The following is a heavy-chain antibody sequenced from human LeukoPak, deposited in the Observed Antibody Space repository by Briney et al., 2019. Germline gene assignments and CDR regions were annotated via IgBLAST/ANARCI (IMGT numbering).Heavy chain of an antibody. D-gene: IGHD6-19*01. Sequence: GGSLRLSCVASGFTFSTYVMDWVRKAQGKGLEGVSPIGGSGDKTFYADSVKGRFTISRDNSKNMVHLQMNSLTGEGTALYYCVRRGDASSGWGDHDFWGQGALVTVSS. J-gene: IGHJ4*02. CDR2: IGGSGDKT. CDR1: GFTFSTYV. V-gene: IGHV3-23*01. CDR3: VRRGDASSGWGDHDF.